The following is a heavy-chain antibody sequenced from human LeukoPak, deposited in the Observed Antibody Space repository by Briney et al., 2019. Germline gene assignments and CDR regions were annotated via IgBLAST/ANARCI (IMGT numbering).Heavy chain of an antibody. CDR2: ISGSGGTT. Sequence: PGGSLRLSCAASGFTFSSYGMSWVRQAPGKGLEWVSGISGSGGTTYYADSVKGRFTISRDNSKNTLYLQMNSLRAEDTAVYYCAKLVVPAAIRGGAFDIWGQGTMVTVSS. J-gene: IGHJ3*02. CDR3: AKLVVPAAIRGGAFDI. D-gene: IGHD2-2*01. CDR1: GFTFSSYG. V-gene: IGHV3-23*01.